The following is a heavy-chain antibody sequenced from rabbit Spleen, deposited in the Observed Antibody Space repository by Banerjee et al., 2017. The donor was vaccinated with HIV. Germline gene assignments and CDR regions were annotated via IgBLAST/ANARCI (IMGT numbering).Heavy chain of an antibody. Sequence: QSLEESGGDLVKPGASLTLTCTASGVSFSVSSYMCWVRQAPGKGLEWIACIYTGSSATTYYASWVNGRFTISKTSSTTVTLQMTSLTAADTATYFCARGSADDAYGYHSKLWGPGTLVTVS. J-gene: IGHJ4*01. V-gene: IGHV1S40*01. CDR3: ARGSADDAYGYHSKL. CDR2: IYTGSSATT. D-gene: IGHD6-1*01. CDR1: GVSFSVSSY.